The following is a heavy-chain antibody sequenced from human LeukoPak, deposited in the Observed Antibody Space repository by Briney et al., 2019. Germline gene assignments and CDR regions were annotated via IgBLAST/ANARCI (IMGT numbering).Heavy chain of an antibody. CDR1: GASISSGGYS. V-gene: IGHV4-30-4*07. CDR3: ASHSGGYAY. D-gene: IGHD5-12*01. CDR2: IYYSGGT. Sequence: RPSETLSLTCAVSGASISSGGYSWSWNRQPPGKGLEWIGYIYYSGGTYYNPSLKSRVSISVDTSKNQFSLRLSSVTAADTAVYYCASHSGGYAYWGQGTLVTVSS. J-gene: IGHJ4*02.